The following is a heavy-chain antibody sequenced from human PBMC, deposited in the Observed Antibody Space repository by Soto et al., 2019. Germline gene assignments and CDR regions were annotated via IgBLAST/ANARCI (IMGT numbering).Heavy chain of an antibody. J-gene: IGHJ4*02. CDR1: GFTFSSYG. V-gene: IGHV3-33*08. D-gene: IGHD3-22*01. CDR3: ARDLVLDPYYHFDY. Sequence: GGSLRLSCAASGFTFSSYGMHWVRQAPGKGLEWVAVIWYDGSNKYYADSVKGQFTISRDNSKNTLYLQMNSLRAEDTAVSYCARDLVLDPYYHFDYWGQGTLVTVSS. CDR2: IWYDGSNK.